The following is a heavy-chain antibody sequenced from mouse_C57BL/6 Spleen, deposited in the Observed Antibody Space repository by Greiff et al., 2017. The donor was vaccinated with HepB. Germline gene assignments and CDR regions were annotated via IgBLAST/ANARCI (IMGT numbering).Heavy chain of an antibody. CDR2: INPNNGGT. J-gene: IGHJ4*01. CDR1: GYTFTDYY. D-gene: IGHD2-3*01. Sequence: EVQLQQSGPELVKPGASVKISCKASGYTFTDYYMNWVKQSHGKSLEWIGDINPNNGGTSYNQKFKGKATLTVDKSSSTAYMELRSLTSEDSAVYYCALYDGYYDAMDYWGQGTSVTVSS. V-gene: IGHV1-26*01. CDR3: ALYDGYYDAMDY.